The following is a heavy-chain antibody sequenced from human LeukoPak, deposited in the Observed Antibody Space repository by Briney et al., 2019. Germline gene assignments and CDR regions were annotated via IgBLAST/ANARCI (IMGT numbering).Heavy chain of an antibody. CDR2: ISSSGSTI. Sequence: GGSLRLSCAASGFTFSSYEMNWVRQAPGKGLEWVSYISSSGSTIYYSDSVKGRFTISRDNAKNSLYLQMNSLRAEDTAVYYCARDSQWSLPGAAAAHYYYYYYMDVWGKGTTVTVSS. CDR1: GFTFSSYE. D-gene: IGHD6-13*01. J-gene: IGHJ6*03. V-gene: IGHV3-48*03. CDR3: ARDSQWSLPGAAAAHYYYYYYMDV.